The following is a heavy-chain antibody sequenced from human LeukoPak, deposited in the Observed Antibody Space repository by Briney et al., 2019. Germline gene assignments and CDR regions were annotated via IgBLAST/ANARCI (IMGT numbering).Heavy chain of an antibody. CDR2: ISAYNGNT. V-gene: IGHV1-18*01. D-gene: IGHD3-22*01. CDR3: ARVVITMIVVVRRGAFDI. CDR1: GYTFTSYG. Sequence: ASVKVSCKASGYTFTSYGISWVRQAPGQGLEWMGWISAYNGNTNYAQKLQGRVTMTTDTSTSTAYMELRSLRSDDTAVYYCARVVITMIVVVRRGAFDIWVQGTMVTVSS. J-gene: IGHJ3*02.